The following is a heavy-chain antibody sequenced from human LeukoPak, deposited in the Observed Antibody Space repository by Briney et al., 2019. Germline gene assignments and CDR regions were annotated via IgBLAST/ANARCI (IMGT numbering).Heavy chain of an antibody. D-gene: IGHD2-15*01. CDR1: GFTFSSYG. CDR2: IWYDGSNE. CDR3: ARESGICATPNSCHDAFDI. Sequence: PGRSLRLSCAASGFTFSSYGMHWLRQAPGKGLEWLTFIWYDGSNEYYVDSVRGRFTISRDNSKNTLYLQMHSLRAEDTAVYYCARESGICATPNSCHDAFDIWGQGTMVTVSS. J-gene: IGHJ3*02. V-gene: IGHV3-33*01.